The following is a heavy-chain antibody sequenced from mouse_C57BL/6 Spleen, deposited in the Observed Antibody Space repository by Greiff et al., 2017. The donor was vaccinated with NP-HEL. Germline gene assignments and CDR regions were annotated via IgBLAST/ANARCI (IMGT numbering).Heavy chain of an antibody. Sequence: QVQLQQSGPELVKPGASVKISCKASGYAFSSSWMNWVKQRPGKGLEWIGRIYPGDGDTNYNGKFKGKATLTADKSSSTAYMQLSSLTSEDSAVYFCARSELGQVDYWGQGTTLTVSS. J-gene: IGHJ2*01. CDR2: IYPGDGDT. CDR1: GYAFSSSW. V-gene: IGHV1-82*01. CDR3: ARSELGQVDY. D-gene: IGHD4-1*01.